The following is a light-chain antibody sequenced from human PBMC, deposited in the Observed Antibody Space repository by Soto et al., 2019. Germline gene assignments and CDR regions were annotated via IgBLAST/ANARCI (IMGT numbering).Light chain of an antibody. CDR1: NSDVGGYNY. CDR2: EVN. J-gene: IGLJ1*01. V-gene: IGLV2-14*01. CDR3: SSYTSSSTLV. Sequence: QSALTQPASVSGSPGQSITISCTGTNSDVGGYNYVSWYQHHPGKAPKLMIYEVNNRPSGVSNRFSGSKSGSTASLTISGLQAEDEADYYCSSYTSSSTLVFGTGTKLTVL.